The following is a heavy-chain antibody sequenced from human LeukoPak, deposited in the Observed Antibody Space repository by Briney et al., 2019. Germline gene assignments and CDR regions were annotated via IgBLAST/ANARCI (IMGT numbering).Heavy chain of an antibody. J-gene: IGHJ5*02. CDR2: MHYSGYT. Sequence: KPSETLSLTCSVSAASISSSGYSWGWIRQPPGKGLEWIGTMHYSGYTYYSPSLKSRVTIYVDASKNQFSLKLSSMTAADTAVYYRARHGLIASGWSHWFDPWGQGTLVTVSS. V-gene: IGHV4-39*01. D-gene: IGHD6-13*01. CDR3: ARHGLIASGWSHWFDP. CDR1: AASISSSGYS.